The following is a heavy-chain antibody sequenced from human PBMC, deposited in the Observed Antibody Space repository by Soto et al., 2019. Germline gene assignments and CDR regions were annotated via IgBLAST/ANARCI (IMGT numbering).Heavy chain of an antibody. V-gene: IGHV3-30*18. D-gene: IGHD5-18*01. CDR1: GFTFSSYG. CDR2: ISYDGSKK. J-gene: IGHJ6*02. CDR3: AKDRYWSAMRYYYGMDV. Sequence: QVQLVESGGGVVQPGRSLRLSCAASGFTFSSYGMHWVRQAPGKGLEWVAVISYDGSKKYYADSVKGRFTISRDNSKNTLYLQMNSLRAEDTAVYYCAKDRYWSAMRYYYGMDVWGQGTTVTVSS.